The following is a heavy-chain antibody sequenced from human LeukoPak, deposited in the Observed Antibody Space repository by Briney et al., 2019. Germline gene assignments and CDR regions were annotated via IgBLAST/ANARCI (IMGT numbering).Heavy chain of an antibody. CDR2: IYHSGST. CDR1: GGSISTYY. J-gene: IGHJ1*01. Sequence: DPSETLSLTCTVSGGSISTYYWNWIRQPPGKELEWIGYIYHSGSTNYNPSLQSRVAISVDTSKNQFSLNLNSVTAADTAVYYCARGGAARLHFQNWGQGTLVTVSS. CDR3: ARGGAARLHFQN. V-gene: IGHV4-59*01. D-gene: IGHD6-6*01.